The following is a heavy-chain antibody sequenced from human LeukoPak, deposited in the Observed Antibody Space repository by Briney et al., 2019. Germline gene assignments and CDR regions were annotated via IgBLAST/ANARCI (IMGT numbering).Heavy chain of an antibody. V-gene: IGHV3-21*01. CDR3: AKGGDDYEFGWYFDL. J-gene: IGHJ2*01. CDR2: ISSSSSYI. CDR1: GFTFSSYS. Sequence: GGSLRLSCAASGFTFSSYSMNWVRQAPGKGLEWVSSISSSSSYIYYADSVKGRFTISRDNAKNSLYLQMNSLRAEDTAVYYCAKGGDDYEFGWYFDLWGRGTLVTVSS. D-gene: IGHD5-24*01.